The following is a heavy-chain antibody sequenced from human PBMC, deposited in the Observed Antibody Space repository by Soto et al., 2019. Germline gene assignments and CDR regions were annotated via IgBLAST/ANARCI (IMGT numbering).Heavy chain of an antibody. CDR1: GFTFSSYP. J-gene: IGHJ4*02. CDR3: ATPRENSGWYRPCFDS. Sequence: PGGSLRLSCAASGFTFSSYPMSWVRQAPGKGLEWVSTISASGGSTYYADSMRGRFTISRDNSKNTLHLQMNSLRAEDTATYYCATPRENSGWYRPCFDSWGQGTLVTVSS. D-gene: IGHD6-19*01. CDR2: ISASGGST. V-gene: IGHV3-23*01.